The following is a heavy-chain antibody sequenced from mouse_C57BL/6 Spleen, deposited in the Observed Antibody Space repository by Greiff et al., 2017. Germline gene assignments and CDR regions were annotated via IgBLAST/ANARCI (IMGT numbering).Heavy chain of an antibody. CDR1: GFNIKDYY. CDR2: IDPDDGDT. CDR3: VIAACYFDY. Sequence: VQLQQSGAELVKPGASVKLSCTASGFNIKDYYMHWVKQRTEQGLEWIGRIDPDDGDTKYAPKFQGKATITAETSSNTSYLQLSSLTSEDTAVYYCVIAACYFDYWGQGTTLTVSS. J-gene: IGHJ2*01. V-gene: IGHV14-2*01.